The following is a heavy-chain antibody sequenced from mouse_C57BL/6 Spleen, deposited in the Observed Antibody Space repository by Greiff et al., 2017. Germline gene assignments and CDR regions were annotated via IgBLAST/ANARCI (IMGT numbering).Heavy chain of an antibody. CDR2: IYPGSGNT. J-gene: IGHJ2*01. CDR1: GYTFTDYY. Sequence: VQLQQSGAELVRPGASVKLSCKASGYTFTDYYINWVKQRPGQGLEWIARIYPGSGNTYYNEKFKGKATLTAEKSSSTAYMQLSSLTSEDSAVYFCARSVYGYPYYFDYWGQGTTLTVSS. D-gene: IGHD2-2*01. V-gene: IGHV1-76*01. CDR3: ARSVYGYPYYFDY.